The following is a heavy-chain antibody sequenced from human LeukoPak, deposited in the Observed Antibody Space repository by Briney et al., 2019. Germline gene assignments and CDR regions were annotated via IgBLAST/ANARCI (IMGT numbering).Heavy chain of an antibody. CDR3: ARRGLGVAVAAYAFDI. V-gene: IGHV4-59*01. J-gene: IGHJ3*02. CDR1: GGSISSYY. Sequence: SETLSLTCTVSGGSISSYYWSWIRQPPGKGLEWIGYIYYSGSTNYNPSLKSRVTISVDTSKNQFSLKLRSVTAADTAVYYCARRGLGVAVAAYAFDIWGQGTMVTVSS. D-gene: IGHD6-19*01. CDR2: IYYSGST.